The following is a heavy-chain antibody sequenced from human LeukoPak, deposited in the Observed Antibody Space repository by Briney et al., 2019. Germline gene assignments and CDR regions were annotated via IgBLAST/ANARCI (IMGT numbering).Heavy chain of an antibody. CDR2: ISSSGSTI. J-gene: IGHJ4*02. Sequence: GGSLRLSCAASGFTFSDYYMSWIRQAPGKGLEWVSYISSSGSTIYYADSVKGRFTISRDNAKNSLYLQMNSLRAEDTAVYYCARESRTYYYDSSGPRWGQGTLVTVSS. V-gene: IGHV3-11*01. CDR3: ARESRTYYYDSSGPR. CDR1: GFTFSDYY. D-gene: IGHD3-22*01.